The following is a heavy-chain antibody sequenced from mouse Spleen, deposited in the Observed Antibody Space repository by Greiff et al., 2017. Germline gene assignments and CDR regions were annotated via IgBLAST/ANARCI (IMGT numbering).Heavy chain of an antibody. D-gene: IGHD2-4*01. V-gene: IGHV1-55*01. Sequence: QVQLQQPGAELVKPGASVKMSCKASGYTFTSYWITWVKQRPGQGLEWIGDIYPGSGSTNYNEKFKSKATLTVDTSSSTAYMQLSSLTSEDSAVYYCAREGIYYDYDGPFAYWGQGTLVTVSA. J-gene: IGHJ3*01. CDR2: IYPGSGST. CDR3: AREGIYYDYDGPFAY. CDR1: GYTFTSYW.